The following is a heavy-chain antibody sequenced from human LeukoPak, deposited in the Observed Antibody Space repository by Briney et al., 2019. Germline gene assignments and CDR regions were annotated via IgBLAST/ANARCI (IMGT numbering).Heavy chain of an antibody. CDR1: GGSFSGYY. CDR3: ARAPWSSGWYSRYFDL. J-gene: IGHJ2*01. CDR2: INHSGST. Sequence: PSETLSLTCAVYGGSFSGYYRSRIRQPPGKGLEWIGEINHSGSTNYNPSLKSRVTISVDTSKNQFCLKLSSVTAADTAVYYCARAPWSSGWYSRYFDLWGRGTLVTVSS. V-gene: IGHV4-34*01. D-gene: IGHD6-19*01.